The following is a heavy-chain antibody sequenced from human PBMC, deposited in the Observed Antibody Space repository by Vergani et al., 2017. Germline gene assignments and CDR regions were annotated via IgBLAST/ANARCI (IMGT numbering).Heavy chain of an antibody. CDR3: VRDQVTMLRGSDALDI. D-gene: IGHD3-10*01. CDR1: GFTLGDYA. V-gene: IGHV3-49*03. J-gene: IGHJ3*02. CDR2: IRSKAYGQAT. Sequence: EVHLVESGGGLVQPGRSLRLSCSGSGFTLGDYAMDWFRQAPGQGLEWVGGIRSKAYGQATIYAASVKGRFTISRDDSKSIAYLQMNNLQTEDTAMYYCVRDQVTMLRGSDALDIWAQGTMVTVSS.